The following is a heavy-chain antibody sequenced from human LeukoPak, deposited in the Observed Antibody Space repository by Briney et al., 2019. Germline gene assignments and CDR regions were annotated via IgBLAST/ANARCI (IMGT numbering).Heavy chain of an antibody. D-gene: IGHD2-21*01. CDR1: GFTVSGYG. CDR3: ARWLGAYDC. J-gene: IGHJ4*02. V-gene: IGHV3-64*02. CDR2: ISSNGAST. Sequence: GGSLRLSCAAPGFTVSGYGMHWVRQAPGKGLEYVSAISSNGASTYYADSVKGRFTISRDNSKNTLSLQMGSLRAEDTGVYYCARWLGAYDCWGQGALVTVSS.